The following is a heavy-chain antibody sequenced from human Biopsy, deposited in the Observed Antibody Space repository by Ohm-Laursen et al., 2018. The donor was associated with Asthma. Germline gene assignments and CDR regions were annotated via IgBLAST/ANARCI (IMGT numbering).Heavy chain of an antibody. CDR3: ARDYYDFWNRSVYTYFGMDV. CDR2: IHQRGKI. V-gene: IGHV4-31*11. D-gene: IGHD3-3*01. Sequence: SQTLSLTCGVSGYSISNGGYYWTWVRQRPGKGLEWKGNIHQRGKIKYNPSLKSRLSFSLDTSKNQLSLKLSSVTAADTAIYFCARDYYDFWNRSVYTYFGMDVWGRGTTVVVSS. J-gene: IGHJ6*02. CDR1: GYSISNGGYY.